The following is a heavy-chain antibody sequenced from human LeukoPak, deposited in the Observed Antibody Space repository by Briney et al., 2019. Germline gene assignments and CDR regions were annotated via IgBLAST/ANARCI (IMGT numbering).Heavy chain of an antibody. V-gene: IGHV4-39*01. D-gene: IGHD2-2*01. CDR1: GGSLSSSPYY. CDR2: ISYSGST. CDR3: SKSPDKYGRHMYPFDS. J-gene: IGHJ4*02. Sequence: SETLSLTCSVSGGSLSSSPYYWGWIRQPPGKGLEWIRSISYSGSTYHSGSTYYNPSLKSRVTISVDMSENQFSLKLTSVTAAETSVHYLSKSPDKYGRHMYPFDSLGQGNLVTVSS.